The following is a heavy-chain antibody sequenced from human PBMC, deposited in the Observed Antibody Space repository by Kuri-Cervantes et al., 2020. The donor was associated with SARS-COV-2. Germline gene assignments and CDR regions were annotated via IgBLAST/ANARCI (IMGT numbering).Heavy chain of an antibody. CDR3: VRDGDHWNFDY. V-gene: IGHV3-74*01. Sequence: ESLKISFAASGFTFSGHWIHWVRQAPGKGLVWVSRINPDGSYTNNADSVKGRFTLSRDNAKNMLFLQMNSLRAEDTAVYYCVRDGDHWNFDYWGQGTLVTVSS. D-gene: IGHD1-1*01. J-gene: IGHJ4*02. CDR2: INPDGSYT. CDR1: GFTFSGHW.